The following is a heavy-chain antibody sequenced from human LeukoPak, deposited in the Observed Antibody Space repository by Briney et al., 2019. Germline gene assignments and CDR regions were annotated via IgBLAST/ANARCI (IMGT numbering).Heavy chain of an antibody. CDR3: VKATSPAWVYYDFWSGYPPAWQSYYYGMDV. CDR1: GFTFSSYA. Sequence: PGGSLRLSCAASGFTFSSYAMSWVRQAPGKGLEWVSAISGSGGSTYYADSVKGRFTISRDNSKNTLYLQMNSLRAEDTAVYYCVKATSPAWVYYDFWSGYPPAWQSYYYGMDVWGQGTTVTVSS. J-gene: IGHJ6*02. V-gene: IGHV3-23*01. D-gene: IGHD3-3*01. CDR2: ISGSGGST.